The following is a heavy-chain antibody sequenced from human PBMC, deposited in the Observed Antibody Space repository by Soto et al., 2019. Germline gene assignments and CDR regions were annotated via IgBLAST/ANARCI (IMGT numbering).Heavy chain of an antibody. D-gene: IGHD2-2*01. CDR2: ISAYNGNT. Sequence: APVKVSCKASGYTLSSYGISWVRQAPGQGLEWMGWISAYNGNTNYAQKLQGRVTMTTDTSTSTAYMELRSLRSDDTAVYYCARAVVVVVPATKKEYNWFDPWG. CDR3: ARAVVVVVPATKKEYNWFDP. J-gene: IGHJ5*02. V-gene: IGHV1-18*01. CDR1: GYTLSSYG.